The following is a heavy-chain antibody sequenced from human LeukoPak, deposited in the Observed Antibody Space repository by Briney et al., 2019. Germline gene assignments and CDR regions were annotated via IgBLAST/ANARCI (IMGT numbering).Heavy chain of an antibody. CDR3: ARDRYCGGDCYSSFDY. CDR2: IYYSGST. Sequence: SETLSLTCTVSGGSISSSSYYWGWIRQPPGKGLEWIGSIYYSGSTYYNPSLKSRVTISVDTSKNQFSLKLSSVTAADTAVYYCARDRYCGGDCYSSFDYWGQGTLVTVSS. CDR1: GGSISSSSYY. J-gene: IGHJ4*02. V-gene: IGHV4-39*07. D-gene: IGHD2-21*02.